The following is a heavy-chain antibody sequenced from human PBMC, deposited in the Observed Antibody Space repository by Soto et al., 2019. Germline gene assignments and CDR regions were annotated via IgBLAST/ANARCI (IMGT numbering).Heavy chain of an antibody. CDR1: GGTFSSYA. CDR2: IIPIFGTA. Sequence: QVQLVQSGAEVKKPGSSVKVSCKASGGTFSSYAVSWVRQAPGQGLEWMGGIIPIFGTANYAQKFQGRVTITADESTSTAYMELSSLRSEDTAVYYCARDRIGYSSSSDTYYYYGMDVWGQGTTVTVSS. CDR3: ARDRIGYSSSSDTYYYYGMDV. D-gene: IGHD6-6*01. J-gene: IGHJ6*02. V-gene: IGHV1-69*12.